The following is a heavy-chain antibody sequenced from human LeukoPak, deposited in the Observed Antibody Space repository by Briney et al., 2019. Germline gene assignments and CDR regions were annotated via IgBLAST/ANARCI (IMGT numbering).Heavy chain of an antibody. Sequence: GGSLRLSCAAPGFTFSSYGMHWVRQAPGKGLEWVAVIWYDGSNKYYADSVKGRFTISRDNSKNTLYLQMNSLRAEDTAVYYCARERIAVAGDYYFDYWGQGTLVTVSS. CDR1: GFTFSSYG. CDR3: ARERIAVAGDYYFDY. D-gene: IGHD6-19*01. J-gene: IGHJ4*02. CDR2: IWYDGSNK. V-gene: IGHV3-33*01.